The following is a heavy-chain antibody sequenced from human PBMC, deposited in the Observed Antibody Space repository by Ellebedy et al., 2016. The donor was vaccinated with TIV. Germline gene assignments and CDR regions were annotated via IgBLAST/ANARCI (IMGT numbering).Heavy chain of an antibody. CDR3: ARGEVEYSSSWGSFDL. CDR2: IYHSGST. CDR1: GGSISSYY. J-gene: IGHJ2*01. D-gene: IGHD6-13*01. Sequence: SETLSLXXTVSGGSISSYYWSWIRQPPGKGLEWIGYIYHSGSTYYNPSLKSRVTISVDRSKNQFSLKLSSVTAADTAVYYCARGEVEYSSSWGSFDLWGRGTLVTVSS. V-gene: IGHV4-59*12.